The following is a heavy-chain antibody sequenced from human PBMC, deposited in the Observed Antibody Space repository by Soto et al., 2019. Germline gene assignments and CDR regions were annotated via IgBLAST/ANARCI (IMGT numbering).Heavy chain of an antibody. CDR2: IYYSGNP. V-gene: IGHV4-59*08. CDR3: ARHKYPGIAAAGSDAFDI. D-gene: IGHD6-13*01. J-gene: IGHJ3*02. CDR1: GGSISSYY. Sequence: SETLSLTCTVSGGSISSYYWSWIRQPPGKGLEWIAYIYYSGNPNSNPSLKSRVTISVDTSKNQFSLGLSSVTAADTAVYYCARHKYPGIAAAGSDAFDIWGQGTMVTLSS.